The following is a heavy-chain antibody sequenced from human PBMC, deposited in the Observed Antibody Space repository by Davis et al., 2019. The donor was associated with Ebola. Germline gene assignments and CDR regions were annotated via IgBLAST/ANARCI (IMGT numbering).Heavy chain of an antibody. D-gene: IGHD3-3*01. CDR3: ARDSFEYYDSSFRAFDI. V-gene: IGHV1-69*06. Sequence: SVKVSCKASGGTFSSYAISWVRQAPGQGLEWMGGIIPIFGTANYAQKFQGRVTITADKSTSTAYMELSSLRSEDTAVYYCARDSFEYYDSSFRAFDIWGQGTMVTVSS. CDR2: IIPIFGTA. CDR1: GGTFSSYA. J-gene: IGHJ3*02.